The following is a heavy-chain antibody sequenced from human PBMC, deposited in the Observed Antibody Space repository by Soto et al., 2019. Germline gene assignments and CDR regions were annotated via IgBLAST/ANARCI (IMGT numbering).Heavy chain of an antibody. Sequence: SETLSLTCTVSGGSISSYYWSWIRQPPGKGLEWIGYIYYSGSTNYNPSLKSRVTISVDTSKNQFSLKLSSVTAADTAVYYCARAYYDSSGYYSTDYWGQGTLVTVSS. CDR1: GGSISSYY. V-gene: IGHV4-59*01. D-gene: IGHD3-22*01. CDR3: ARAYYDSSGYYSTDY. CDR2: IYYSGST. J-gene: IGHJ4*02.